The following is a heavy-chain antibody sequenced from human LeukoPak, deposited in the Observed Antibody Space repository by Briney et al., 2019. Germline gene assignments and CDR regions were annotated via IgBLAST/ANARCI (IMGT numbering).Heavy chain of an antibody. J-gene: IGHJ4*02. CDR3: ARVGSSSSDPFDY. Sequence: SETLSLTCTVSGYSISSGYYWGWIRQPPGKGLEWIGSIYHSGSTYYNPSLKGRVTISVDTSKNQFSLKLSSVTAADTAVYYCARVGSSSSDPFDYWGQGTLVTVSS. CDR2: IYHSGST. V-gene: IGHV4-38-2*02. CDR1: GYSISSGYY. D-gene: IGHD6-6*01.